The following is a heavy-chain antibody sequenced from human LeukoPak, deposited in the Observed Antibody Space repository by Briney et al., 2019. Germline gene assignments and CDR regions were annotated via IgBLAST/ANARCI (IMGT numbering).Heavy chain of an antibody. J-gene: IGHJ4*02. Sequence: GGSLRLSCAASGFTFSSYSMNWVCQAPGKGLEWVSSISSSNIYIYYADSLKGRFTISRDNAKNSLYLQMNSLRAEDTAVYYCATLVVRGGPYYFDYWGQGTLVTVSS. V-gene: IGHV3-21*01. D-gene: IGHD3-10*01. CDR2: ISSSNIYI. CDR1: GFTFSSYS. CDR3: ATLVVRGGPYYFDY.